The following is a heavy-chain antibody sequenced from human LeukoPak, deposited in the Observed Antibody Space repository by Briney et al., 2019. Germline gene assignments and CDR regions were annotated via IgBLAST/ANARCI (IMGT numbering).Heavy chain of an antibody. V-gene: IGHV4-4*07. D-gene: IGHD1-26*01. CDR2: IYTSGST. CDR3: ARENSGSYREFDY. CDR1: GGSSSSYY. Sequence: SETLSLTCTVSGGSSSSYYWSWIRQPAGKGLEWIGRIYTSGSTNYNASLKSRVSMSVDTSKNQFSLKLSSVTAADTAVFYCARENSGSYREFDYWGQGTLVTVSS. J-gene: IGHJ4*02.